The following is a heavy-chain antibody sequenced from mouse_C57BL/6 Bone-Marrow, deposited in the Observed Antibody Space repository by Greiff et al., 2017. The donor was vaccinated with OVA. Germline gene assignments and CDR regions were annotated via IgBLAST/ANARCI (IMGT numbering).Heavy chain of an antibody. V-gene: IGHV5-9*01. CDR1: GFTFSSYT. CDR3: AIITTVALVDWYFDV. CDR2: ISGGGGNT. D-gene: IGHD1-1*01. J-gene: IGHJ1*03. Sequence: EVKLVESGGGLVKPGGSLKLSCAASGFTFSSYTMSWVRQTPEKRLEWVATISGGGGNTYYPDSVKGRFTISRDNAKNTLYLQMSSLRSEDTALYYCAIITTVALVDWYFDVWGTGTTVTVSS.